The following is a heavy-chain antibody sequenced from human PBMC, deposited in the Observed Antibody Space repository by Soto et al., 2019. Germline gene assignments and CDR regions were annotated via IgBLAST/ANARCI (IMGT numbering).Heavy chain of an antibody. J-gene: IGHJ6*02. CDR3: ARDAAANYDILTGYLKIPTYGMDV. D-gene: IGHD3-9*01. CDR2: IYSGGST. CDR1: GFTVSSNY. V-gene: IGHV3-53*01. Sequence: EVQLVESGGGLIQPGGSLRLSCAASGFTVSSNYMSWVRQAPGKGLEWVSVIYSGGSTYYADSVKGRFIISRDNSKNTLYLQMNSLRAEDTAVYYCARDAAANYDILTGYLKIPTYGMDVWGQGTTVTVSS.